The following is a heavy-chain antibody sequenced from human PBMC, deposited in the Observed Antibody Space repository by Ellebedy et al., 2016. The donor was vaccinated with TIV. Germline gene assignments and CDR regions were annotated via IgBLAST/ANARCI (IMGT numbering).Heavy chain of an antibody. Sequence: MPSETLSLTCTVSGGSISSGGYYWSWIRQHPGKGLEWIGYIYYSGSTYYNPSLKSRVTISVDTSKNQFSLKLSSVTAADTAVYYCARVAEYCGGDCYSRISHYNWFDPWGQGTLVTVSS. CDR1: GGSISSGGYY. CDR2: IYYSGST. CDR3: ARVAEYCGGDCYSRISHYNWFDP. J-gene: IGHJ5*02. V-gene: IGHV4-31*03. D-gene: IGHD2-21*02.